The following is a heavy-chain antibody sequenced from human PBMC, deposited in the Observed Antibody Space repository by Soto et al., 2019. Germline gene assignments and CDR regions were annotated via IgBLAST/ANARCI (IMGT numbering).Heavy chain of an antibody. CDR2: IKSKTDGGTT. CDR3: TTVEVLLIRLVIIRRGAFDI. J-gene: IGHJ3*02. Sequence: GGSLRLSCAASGFTFSNAWMNWVRQAPGKGLEWVGRIKSKTDGGTTDYAAPVKGRFTISRDDSKNTLYLQMNSLKTEDTAVYYCTTVEVLLIRLVIIRRGAFDIWGQGTMVTVSS. CDR1: GFTFSNAW. D-gene: IGHD3-9*01. V-gene: IGHV3-15*07.